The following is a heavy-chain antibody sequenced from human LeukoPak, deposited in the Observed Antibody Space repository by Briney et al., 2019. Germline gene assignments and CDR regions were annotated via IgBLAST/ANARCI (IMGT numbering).Heavy chain of an antibody. J-gene: IGHJ4*02. Sequence: GGSLRLSCAASGITFSSYWMSWVRQAPGKGLEWVAHISSSGSNIYYADSVKGRFTISRDNAKNSLYLQMNSLRAEDTAVYYCARVWYSGSYPVDYWGQGTLITVSS. V-gene: IGHV3-48*04. D-gene: IGHD1-26*01. CDR3: ARVWYSGSYPVDY. CDR1: GITFSSYW. CDR2: ISSSGSNI.